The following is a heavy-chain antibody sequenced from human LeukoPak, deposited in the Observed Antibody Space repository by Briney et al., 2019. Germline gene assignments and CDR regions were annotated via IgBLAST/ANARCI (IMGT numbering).Heavy chain of an antibody. CDR1: GGTFSSYA. Sequence: SVKVSCKASGGTFSSYAISWVRQAPGQGLEWMGRIIPILGIANYAQKFQGRVTITADKSTSTAYMELSSLRSEDTAVYYCARGLVPGYYYYYGMDVWGQGTTVTVSS. CDR2: IIPILGIA. V-gene: IGHV1-69*04. CDR3: ARGLVPGYYYYYGMDV. J-gene: IGHJ6*02.